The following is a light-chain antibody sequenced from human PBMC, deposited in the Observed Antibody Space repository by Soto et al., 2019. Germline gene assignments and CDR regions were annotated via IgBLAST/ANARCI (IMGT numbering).Light chain of an antibody. CDR2: WAS. CDR3: HQVYYPPRT. CDR1: QSVLSNSNNKNY. V-gene: IGKV4-1*01. J-gene: IGKJ1*01. Sequence: DSVRTHSPAKTSVSLGERANINCKSSQSVLSNSNNKNYLAWYQQKPGQPPKLLFYWASTRESGVPDRFSGSGSGTDFTLTISILQAEDVVVYCCHQVYYPPRTFGQGTKVDIK.